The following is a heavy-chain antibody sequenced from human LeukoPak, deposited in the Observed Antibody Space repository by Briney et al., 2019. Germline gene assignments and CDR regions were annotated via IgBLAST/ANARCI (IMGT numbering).Heavy chain of an antibody. J-gene: IGHJ4*02. CDR3: ARDNDSRDPPHFDY. CDR1: GFTFSSYA. D-gene: IGHD3-16*01. Sequence: GGSLRLSCAASGFTFSSYAMSWVRQAPGRGLEWVSAICKSGGSTYYADSVRGRFTISRDNSKNTLYLQMNSLRAEDTAVYYCARDNDSRDPPHFDYWGQGTLVTVSS. V-gene: IGHV3-23*01. CDR2: ICKSGGST.